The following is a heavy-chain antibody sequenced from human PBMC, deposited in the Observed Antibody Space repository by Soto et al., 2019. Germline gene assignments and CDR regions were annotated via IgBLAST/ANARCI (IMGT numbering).Heavy chain of an antibody. V-gene: IGHV4-34*01. CDR3: ARGLNYYDSSGYPFDY. CDR2: INHSGST. CDR1: GGSFSGYY. Sequence: SETXSLTCAVYGGSFSGYYWSWIRQPPGKGLEWIGEINHSGSTNYNPSLKSRVTISVDTSKNQFSLKLSSVTAADTAVYYCARGLNYYDSSGYPFDYWGQGTLVTVSS. D-gene: IGHD3-22*01. J-gene: IGHJ4*02.